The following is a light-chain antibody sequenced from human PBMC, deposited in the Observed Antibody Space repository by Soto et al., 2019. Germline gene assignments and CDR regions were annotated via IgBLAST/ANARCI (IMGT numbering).Light chain of an antibody. CDR3: GTWDNSLSGVV. Sequence: QSVLTQPPSVSAAPGQKVTISCSGSSSNIGNNYVSWYQQFPGTAPKLLIYDNNKRPSGIPDRFSVSKSGTSATLGITGLQTGDEADYHCGTWDNSLSGVVFGGGTKLTVL. CDR2: DNN. J-gene: IGLJ2*01. CDR1: SSNIGNNY. V-gene: IGLV1-51*01.